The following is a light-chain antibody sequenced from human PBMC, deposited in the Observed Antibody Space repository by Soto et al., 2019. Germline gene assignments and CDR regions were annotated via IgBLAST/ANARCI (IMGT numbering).Light chain of an antibody. Sequence: QSVLTQPPSVSAAPGQKVTISCSGSNSNIGRTYVSWYQQLPGTAPKLLIYDNNKRPSGIPARFDGSKSGTSATLDISGLQTGDEADYYRGTWHNSVTRVFGEGTKLTVL. CDR1: NSNIGRTY. CDR2: DNN. J-gene: IGLJ3*02. CDR3: GTWHNSVTRV. V-gene: IGLV1-51*01.